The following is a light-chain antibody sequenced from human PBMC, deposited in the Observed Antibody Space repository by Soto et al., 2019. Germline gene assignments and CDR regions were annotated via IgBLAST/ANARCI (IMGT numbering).Light chain of an antibody. J-gene: IGKJ1*01. Sequence: EVVLTQSPATLSLSQGEIATLSCRASQSVSSYLAWYQQKPGQAPRLLIYGASSRATGIPDRFSGSGSGTDFTLTISRLEPEDFAVYYCQQYDSSPKTFGQGTKVDVK. CDR3: QQYDSSPKT. V-gene: IGKV3-20*01. CDR1: QSVSSY. CDR2: GAS.